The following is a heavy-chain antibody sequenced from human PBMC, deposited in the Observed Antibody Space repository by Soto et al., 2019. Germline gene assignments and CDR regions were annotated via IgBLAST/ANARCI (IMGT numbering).Heavy chain of an antibody. J-gene: IGHJ4*02. D-gene: IGHD6-13*01. CDR1: GFSLSTSGMC. V-gene: IGHV2-70*01. CDR3: ARTPSYGQLVPFDD. Sequence: SGPTLVNPTQTLTLTCTFSGFSLSTSGMCVSWIRQPPGKALEWLALIDWDDDKYYSTSLKTRLTISKVTSKNQVVLTMTNMDPVDTATYYCARTPSYGQLVPFDDWGQGTLVTVSS. CDR2: IDWDDDK.